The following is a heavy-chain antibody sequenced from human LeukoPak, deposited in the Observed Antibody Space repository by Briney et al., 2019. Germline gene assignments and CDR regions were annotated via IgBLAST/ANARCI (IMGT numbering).Heavy chain of an antibody. V-gene: IGHV4-59*01. Sequence: SETLSLTCSVSGDSISGYYWNWIRQSPEKGLEWIAYIRSSGSINYNPSLRSRATISLDMSKNQFSLRLTSVTAADTAVYYCARMATIRGDGYHFDFWGQGTLVTVSS. CDR3: ARMATIRGDGYHFDF. CDR1: GDSISGYY. J-gene: IGHJ4*02. D-gene: IGHD5-24*01. CDR2: IRSSGSI.